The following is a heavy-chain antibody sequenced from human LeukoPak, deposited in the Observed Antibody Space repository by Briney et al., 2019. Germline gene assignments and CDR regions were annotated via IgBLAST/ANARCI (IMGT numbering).Heavy chain of an antibody. CDR3: ASLSASFAFDI. CDR2: ISSSSSYI. CDR1: GFTFSSYS. V-gene: IGHV3-21*01. Sequence: GGSLRLSCAASGFTFSSYSMNWVRQAPGKGLEWVSSISSSSSYIYYADSVKDRFTVSRDNAKNSLYLQMNSLRAEDTAVYYCASLSASFAFDIWGQGTMVTVSS. D-gene: IGHD3-16*02. J-gene: IGHJ3*02.